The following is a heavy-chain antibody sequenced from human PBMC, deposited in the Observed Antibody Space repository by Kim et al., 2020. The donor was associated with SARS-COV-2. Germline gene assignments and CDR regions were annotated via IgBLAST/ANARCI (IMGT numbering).Heavy chain of an antibody. CDR3: AKATMTYDYVWGSYRHDAFDI. J-gene: IGHJ3*02. V-gene: IGHV3-33*06. Sequence: GGSLRLSCAASGFTFSSYGMHWVRQAPGKGLEWVAVIWYDGSNKYYADSVKGRFTISRDNSKNTLYLQMNSLRAEDTAVYYCAKATMTYDYVWGSYRHDAFDIWGQGTMVTVSS. CDR2: IWYDGSNK. D-gene: IGHD3-16*02. CDR1: GFTFSSYG.